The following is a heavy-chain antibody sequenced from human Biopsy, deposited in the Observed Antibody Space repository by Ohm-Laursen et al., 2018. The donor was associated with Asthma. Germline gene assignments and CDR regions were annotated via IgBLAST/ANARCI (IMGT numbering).Heavy chain of an antibody. D-gene: IGHD4-17*01. CDR3: AREVSTVDYGYYYFAMDV. Sequence: SSVKVSCKASGDSFSNYAISWVRQAPGRGLEWMGGLIPVLGTPDHAQMFEGRVTITADESTSTAYMELSSLRSEDSAVYYCAREVSTVDYGYYYFAMDVWGQGTTVTVSS. V-gene: IGHV1-69*01. CDR2: LIPVLGTP. CDR1: GDSFSNYA. J-gene: IGHJ6*02.